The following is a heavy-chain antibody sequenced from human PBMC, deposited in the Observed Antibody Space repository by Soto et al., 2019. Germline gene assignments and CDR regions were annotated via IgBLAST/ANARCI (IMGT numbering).Heavy chain of an antibody. D-gene: IGHD3-22*01. Sequence: SLRLSCVASGFTFNNYAMTWVRQAPGKGPEWVSAIGDSGRSTYYVDSVKGRFTISRDNSRNTLSLQMNSLRAADTAVYYCARYDYDNNIYSIDYWGQGALVTVSS. CDR1: GFTFNNYA. CDR3: ARYDYDNNIYSIDY. CDR2: IGDSGRST. J-gene: IGHJ4*02. V-gene: IGHV3-23*01.